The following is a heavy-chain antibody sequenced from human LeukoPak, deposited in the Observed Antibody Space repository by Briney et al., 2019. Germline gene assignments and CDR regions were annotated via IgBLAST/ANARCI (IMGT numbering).Heavy chain of an antibody. Sequence: PSETLSLTCTVSGYSISSGYYWGWIRQPPGKGLEWIGSIYHSRNTYYTPSLKSRVTISVDTSKNQFSLKLSSVTAADTAVYFCARGIAVAGIYNDYWGQGTLVTVSS. J-gene: IGHJ4*02. V-gene: IGHV4-38-2*02. CDR2: IYHSRNT. D-gene: IGHD6-19*01. CDR3: ARGIAVAGIYNDY. CDR1: GYSISSGYY.